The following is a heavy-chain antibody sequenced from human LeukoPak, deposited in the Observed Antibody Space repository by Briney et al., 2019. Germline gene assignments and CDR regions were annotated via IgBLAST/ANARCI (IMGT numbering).Heavy chain of an antibody. V-gene: IGHV1-24*01. CDR1: GYTLTELS. Sequence: ASVKVSCKVSGYTLTELSMHWVRQAPGKGLEWMGGFDPEDGETFYAQKFQGRVTMTEDTSTDTAYMELSSLRSEDTAVYYCASINILTAYFDYWGQGTLVTVSS. J-gene: IGHJ4*02. CDR3: ASINILTAYFDY. D-gene: IGHD3-9*01. CDR2: FDPEDGET.